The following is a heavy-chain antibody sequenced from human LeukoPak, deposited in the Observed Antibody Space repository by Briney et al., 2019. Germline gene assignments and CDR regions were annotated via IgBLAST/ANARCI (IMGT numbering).Heavy chain of an antibody. CDR1: GGSISSYY. Sequence: SETLSLTCTVSGGSISSYYWSWIRQPPGKGLEWIGYIYYSESTNYSPSLKSRVTISVDTSKNQFSLKVSSVTAADTAVYYCARVGWESIGYFDYWGQGTLVTVSS. CDR3: ARVGWESIGYFDY. CDR2: IYYSEST. D-gene: IGHD1-26*01. J-gene: IGHJ4*02. V-gene: IGHV4-59*01.